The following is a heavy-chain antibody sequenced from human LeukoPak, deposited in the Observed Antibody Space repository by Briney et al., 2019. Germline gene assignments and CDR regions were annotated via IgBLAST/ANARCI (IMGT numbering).Heavy chain of an antibody. J-gene: IGHJ3*02. Sequence: PGGSLRLSCAASGFTFSIYWMSWVRQAPGKGLEWVSSISSSSSYIYYADSVKGRFTISRDNAKNSLYLQMNSLRAGDTAVYYCARGAEEPRGAFDIWGQGTMVTVSS. V-gene: IGHV3-21*01. CDR2: ISSSSSYI. D-gene: IGHD3-10*01. CDR1: GFTFSIYW. CDR3: ARGAEEPRGAFDI.